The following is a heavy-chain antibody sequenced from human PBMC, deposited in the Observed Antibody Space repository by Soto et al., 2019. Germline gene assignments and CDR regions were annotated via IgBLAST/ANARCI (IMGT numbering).Heavy chain of an antibody. CDR1: GFSPSTSGMC. CDR2: IDWDDDK. D-gene: IGHD3-10*01. J-gene: IGHJ6*02. V-gene: IGHV2-70*11. CDR3: ARIPNYYGSGRPGYYYGMDV. Sequence: GSGPTLVNPTQTLTLTCTFSGFSPSTSGMCVSWIRQPPGKALEWLARIDWDDDKYYSTSLKTRLTISKDTSKNQVVLTMTNMDPVDTATYYCARIPNYYGSGRPGYYYGMDVWGQGTTVTVSS.